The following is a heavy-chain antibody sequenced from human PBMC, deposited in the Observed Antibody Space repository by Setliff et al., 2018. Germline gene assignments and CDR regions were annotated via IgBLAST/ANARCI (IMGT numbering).Heavy chain of an antibody. Sequence: PGGSLRLSCAASGFTFSAYSMNWVRQAPGKGLEWVSSSSSTGRYTFYADSVKGRFTVSKDNAKNSLYLEMNSLRDEDTAVYYCARGGGGHIVVATFDFDIWGQGTKVTVSS. D-gene: IGHD2-21*01. J-gene: IGHJ3*02. CDR1: GFTFSAYS. CDR2: SSSTGRYT. CDR3: ARGGGGHIVVATFDFDI. V-gene: IGHV3-21*01.